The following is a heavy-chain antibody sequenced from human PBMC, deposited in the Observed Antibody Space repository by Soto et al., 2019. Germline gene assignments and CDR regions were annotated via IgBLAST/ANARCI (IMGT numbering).Heavy chain of an antibody. J-gene: IGHJ6*03. CDR2: INYKSHI. V-gene: IGHV3-21*01. Sequence: EVQLVESGGGLVKPGGSLRLSCAASGFTFSSYSMNWVRQAPGKGLAWVSSINYKSHIDYADSVKGRFTSSRDNAKNSLYLQMNSLRAEDTAVYFCARDLIYAGYYYYMDVWGIGTTVTVSS. CDR3: ARDLIYAGYYYYMDV. CDR1: GFTFSSYS. D-gene: IGHD3-10*01.